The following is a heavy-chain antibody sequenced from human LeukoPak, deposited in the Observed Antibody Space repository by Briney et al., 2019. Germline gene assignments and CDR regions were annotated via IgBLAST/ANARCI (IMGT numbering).Heavy chain of an antibody. CDR1: GFTFSSYS. V-gene: IGHV3-21*01. J-gene: IGHJ6*03. CDR2: LSSSSSYI. Sequence: GGSLRLSFAASGFTFSSYSMNWVRQAPGKGLAWVSSLSSSSSYIYYADSVKGRFTISRDNAKNSLYLQMNSLRAEDTAVYYCARSGTGTTYYYYMDVWGKGTTVTVSS. D-gene: IGHD1-7*01. CDR3: ARSGTGTTYYYYMDV.